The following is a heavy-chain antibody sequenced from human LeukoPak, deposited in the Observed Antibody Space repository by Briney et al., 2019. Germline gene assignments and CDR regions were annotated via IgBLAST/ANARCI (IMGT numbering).Heavy chain of an antibody. J-gene: IGHJ6*02. CDR1: GGSISSYY. CDR3: ARDPGYCSSTSCYSYGMDV. CDR2: INHSGST. V-gene: IGHV4-34*01. D-gene: IGHD2-2*02. Sequence: SETLSLTCTVSGGSISSYYWSWIRQPPGKGLEWIGEINHSGSTNYNPSLKSRVTISVDTSKNQFSLKLSSVTAADTAVYYCARDPGYCSSTSCYSYGMDVWGQGTTVTVSS.